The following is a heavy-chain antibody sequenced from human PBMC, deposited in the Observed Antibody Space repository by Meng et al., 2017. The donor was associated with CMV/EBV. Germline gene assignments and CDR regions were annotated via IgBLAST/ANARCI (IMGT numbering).Heavy chain of an antibody. Sequence: ASVKVSCKASGYTFTSYDINWVRQATGQGLEWMGWMNPNSGNTGYAQKFQGRVTMTRNTSISTAYMELSSLRSEDTAVYYCATRGLSDCSSTSCYQIGDYWGQGTLVTVSS. V-gene: IGHV1-8*01. D-gene: IGHD2-2*01. CDR3: ATRGLSDCSSTSCYQIGDY. CDR1: GYTFTSYD. J-gene: IGHJ4*02. CDR2: MNPNSGNT.